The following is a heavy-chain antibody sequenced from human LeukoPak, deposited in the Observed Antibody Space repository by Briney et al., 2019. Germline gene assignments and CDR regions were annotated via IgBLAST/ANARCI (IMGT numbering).Heavy chain of an antibody. V-gene: IGHV1-2*02. CDR1: GYILTGYY. J-gene: IGHJ4*02. D-gene: IGHD6-13*01. CDR3: ARDYSSPFVPGDY. Sequence: ASVKVSCKASGYILTGYYMHWVRQAPGQGLEWMGWINPNSGGTNYAQKFQGRVTMTRDTSISTAYMELSRLRSDDTAVYYCARDYSSPFVPGDYWGQGTLVTVSS. CDR2: INPNSGGT.